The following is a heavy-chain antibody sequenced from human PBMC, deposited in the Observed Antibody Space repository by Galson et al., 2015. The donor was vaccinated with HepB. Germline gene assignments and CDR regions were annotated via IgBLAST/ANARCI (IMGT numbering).Heavy chain of an antibody. V-gene: IGHV3-23*01. CDR3: AKDEGYSRSYYFDF. Sequence: SLRLSCAASGFTFNNYAMSWVRQAPGKGLEWVSGISGSGDSRFYADSVKGRFTISRDNSKNTLYLEMNSLRAEDTAVYYCAKDEGYSRSYYFDFWGQGTLVTVSS. CDR2: ISGSGDSR. D-gene: IGHD6-13*01. J-gene: IGHJ4*02. CDR1: GFTFNNYA.